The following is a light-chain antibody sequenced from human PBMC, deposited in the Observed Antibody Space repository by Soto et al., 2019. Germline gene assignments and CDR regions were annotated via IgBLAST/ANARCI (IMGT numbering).Light chain of an antibody. CDR3: QSYDSSVSKVV. J-gene: IGLJ2*01. Sequence: QSVLTQPPSVSGALGQRVTISCTGSSSNIGAGYDVHGYQQLPGTAPKRLIYGNSNRPSGVPDRFSGSKSGTSASLAITGLQAEDEADYYCQSYDSSVSKVVFGGGTKLTVL. CDR1: SSNIGAGYD. CDR2: GNS. V-gene: IGLV1-40*01.